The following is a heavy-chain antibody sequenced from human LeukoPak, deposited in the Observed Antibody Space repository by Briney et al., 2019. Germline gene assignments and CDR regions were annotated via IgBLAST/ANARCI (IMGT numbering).Heavy chain of an antibody. CDR2: IIPILGIA. CDR3: ARDQPRLFGEMDYYYGMDV. V-gene: IGHV1-69*04. D-gene: IGHD3-10*02. CDR1: GGTFSSYA. J-gene: IGHJ6*02. Sequence: GASVKVSCKASGGTFSSYAISWVRQAPGQGLEWMGRIIPILGIANYAQKFQGRVTITADKSTSTAYMELSSLRSEDTAVYYCARDQPRLFGEMDYYYGMDVWGQGTTVTVSS.